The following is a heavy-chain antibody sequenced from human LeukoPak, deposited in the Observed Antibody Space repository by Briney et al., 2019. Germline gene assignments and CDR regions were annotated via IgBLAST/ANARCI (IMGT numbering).Heavy chain of an antibody. CDR2: IYSDGRT. Sequence: GGSLRLSCAASGFTFDDYGMSWVRQAPGKGLEWVSLIYSDGRTYYADSVKGRCTISRDNSKNTLYLQMNSLRVEDTAVYYCARGLFLSGYLDAFDIWGQGTVVTVSS. D-gene: IGHD3-22*01. CDR1: GFTFDDYG. CDR3: ARGLFLSGYLDAFDI. V-gene: IGHV3-53*01. J-gene: IGHJ3*02.